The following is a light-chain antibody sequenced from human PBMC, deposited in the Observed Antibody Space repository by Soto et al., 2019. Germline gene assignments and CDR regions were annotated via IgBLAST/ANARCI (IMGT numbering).Light chain of an antibody. CDR1: QSVSSY. CDR3: QQRSMWPLT. CDR2: DAS. Sequence: EIVLTQSPATLSLSPGERDTLSCRASQSVSSYLAWYQQKPCQAPRLLIYDASNRAIGIPARFSASGSGTDFTLTISSLEPDYFAVYYCQQRSMWPLTVGGETEVAIK. J-gene: IGKJ4*01. V-gene: IGKV3-11*01.